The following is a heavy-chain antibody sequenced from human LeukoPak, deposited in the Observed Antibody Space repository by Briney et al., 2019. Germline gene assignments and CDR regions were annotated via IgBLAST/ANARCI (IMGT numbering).Heavy chain of an antibody. CDR3: ARGSSYGFSMGY. J-gene: IGHJ4*02. V-gene: IGHV1-2*02. CDR2: INPNSGGT. CDR1: GYTFTGYY. Sequence: ASVKVSCKASGYTFTGYYMHWVRQAPGQGLEWMGWINPNSGGTNYAQKLQGRVTMTTDTSTSTAYTELRSLRSDDTAVYYCARGSSYGFSMGYWGQGTLVTVSS. D-gene: IGHD5-18*01.